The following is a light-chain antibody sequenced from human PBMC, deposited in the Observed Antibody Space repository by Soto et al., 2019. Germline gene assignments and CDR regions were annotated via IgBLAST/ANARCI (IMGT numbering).Light chain of an antibody. CDR3: QQSYSTPFLFT. CDR2: AAS. J-gene: IGKJ3*01. V-gene: IGKV1-39*01. Sequence: DIQMTQSPSSLSASVGDRVTITCRASQSISSYLNWYQQKPGKAPKLLIYAASSLQSGVPSRFSGSGSGTDFTLTISSLQPEDFATYYCQQSYSTPFLFTFGPGTKVDIK. CDR1: QSISSY.